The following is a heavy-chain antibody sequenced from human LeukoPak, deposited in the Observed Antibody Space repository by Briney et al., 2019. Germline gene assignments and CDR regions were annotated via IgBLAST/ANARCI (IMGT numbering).Heavy chain of an antibody. Sequence: GGSLRLSCTAPGFTFSSYAIHWIRQAPGKGLEWVALVWHDGSNRYYSEAVKGRFTISRDNSKNTVYLQINSLRAEDTAVYYCARELFGSGSYPDYWGQGTRVTVSS. CDR2: VWHDGSNR. J-gene: IGHJ4*02. CDR3: ARELFGSGSYPDY. V-gene: IGHV3-33*01. D-gene: IGHD3-10*01. CDR1: GFTFSSYA.